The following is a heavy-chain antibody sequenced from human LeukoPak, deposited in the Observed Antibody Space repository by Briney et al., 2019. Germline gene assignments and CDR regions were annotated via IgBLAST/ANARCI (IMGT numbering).Heavy chain of an antibody. D-gene: IGHD3-22*01. CDR2: IYYSGST. CDR3: ARSNSGYYDSSGYYGPSYYYYMDV. J-gene: IGHJ6*03. Sequence: PSETLSLTCSVSGGSISSYYWSWIRQPPGKGLEWIGYIYYSGSTNYNPSLKSRVTISVDTSKNQFSLKLSSVTAADTAVYYCARSNSGYYDSSGYYGPSYYYYMDVWGKGTTVTVSS. V-gene: IGHV4-59*01. CDR1: GGSISSYY.